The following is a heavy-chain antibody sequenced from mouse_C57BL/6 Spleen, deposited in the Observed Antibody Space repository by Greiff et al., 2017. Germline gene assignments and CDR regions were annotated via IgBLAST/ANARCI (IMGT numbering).Heavy chain of an antibody. Sequence: EVQLQQSGAELVKPGASVKLSCTASGFNIKDYYMHWVKQRPEQGLEWIGRIDPEDGETKYAPKFQGKATITADTSANTAYLQLSSLTSEDTAVYYCARFDTTVVARRYAMDYWGQGTSVTVSS. CDR2: IDPEDGET. V-gene: IGHV14-2*01. CDR3: ARFDTTVVARRYAMDY. J-gene: IGHJ4*01. D-gene: IGHD1-1*01. CDR1: GFNIKDYY.